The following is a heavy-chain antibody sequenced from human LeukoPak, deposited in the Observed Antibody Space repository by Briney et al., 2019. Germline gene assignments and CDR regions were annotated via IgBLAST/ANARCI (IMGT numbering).Heavy chain of an antibody. J-gene: IGHJ3*02. CDR1: GFTFTSSA. CDR2: IVVGSGNT. V-gene: IGHV1-58*02. D-gene: IGHD5-12*01. Sequence: SVKVSCKASGFTFTSSAMQWVRQARGQRLEWIGWIVVGSGNTNYAQKFQERVTVTRDMSTSTAYMELSSLRSEDTAVYYCAAGTPNIVAHDAFDIWGQGTMVTVSS. CDR3: AAGTPNIVAHDAFDI.